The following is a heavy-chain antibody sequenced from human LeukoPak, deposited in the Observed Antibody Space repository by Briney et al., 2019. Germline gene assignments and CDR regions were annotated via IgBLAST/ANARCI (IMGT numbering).Heavy chain of an antibody. Sequence: SETLSLTCTVSGGSVSSGSYYWSWIRQPPGKGLEWIGYIYYSGSTNYNPSLKSRVTISVDTSKNQFSLKLSSVTAADTAVYYCARTQSGSYYMGYFDFWGQGTLVTVSS. CDR3: ARTQSGSYYMGYFDF. J-gene: IGHJ4*02. V-gene: IGHV4-61*01. CDR1: GGSVSSGSYY. CDR2: IYYSGST. D-gene: IGHD1-26*01.